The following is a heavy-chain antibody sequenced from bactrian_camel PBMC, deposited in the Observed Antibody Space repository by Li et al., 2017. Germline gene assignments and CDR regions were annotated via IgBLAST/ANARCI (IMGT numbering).Heavy chain of an antibody. J-gene: IGHJ6*01. Sequence: HVQLVESGGGLVQPGGSLKLSCVGSGFTFSNRFMSWVRQAPGKEVEWVAGITSLPSLFRAASYADSVKGRFAISRDNANNTVYLQMNSLKSEDTALYYCAKASFRYSEYLRADCAYWGQGTQVTVS. CDR3: AKASFRYSEYLRADCAY. CDR1: GFTFSNRF. D-gene: IGHD4*01. CDR2: ITSLPSLFRAA. V-gene: IGHV3S1*01.